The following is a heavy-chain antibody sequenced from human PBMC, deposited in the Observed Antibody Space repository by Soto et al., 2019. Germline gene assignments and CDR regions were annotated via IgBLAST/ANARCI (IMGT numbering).Heavy chain of an antibody. J-gene: IGHJ4*02. D-gene: IGHD3-10*01. V-gene: IGHV4-31*03. Sequence: KASETLSLTCTVSGGSISTGGYYWSWIRHHPGKGLEWIGYISHSGTTYYNPSLKSRVTLSVDTSKNQFSLEMSSVTAADTALYSCARLGPLVRDLDYWGRGTLVTVSS. CDR1: GGSISTGGYY. CDR3: ARLGPLVRDLDY. CDR2: ISHSGTT.